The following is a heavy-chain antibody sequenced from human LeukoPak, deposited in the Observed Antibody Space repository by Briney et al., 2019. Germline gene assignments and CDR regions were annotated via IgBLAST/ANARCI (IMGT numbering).Heavy chain of an antibody. Sequence: PSETLSLTCTVSGGSISSSSYYWGWIRQPPGKGLEWIGSIDYSGSTYYNPSLKSRVTISVDTSKNQFSLKLSSVTAADTAVYYCARGVVRRWQQGYFDYWGQGTLVTVSS. J-gene: IGHJ4*02. CDR2: IDYSGST. D-gene: IGHD6-6*01. V-gene: IGHV4-39*07. CDR3: ARGVVRRWQQGYFDY. CDR1: GGSISSSSYY.